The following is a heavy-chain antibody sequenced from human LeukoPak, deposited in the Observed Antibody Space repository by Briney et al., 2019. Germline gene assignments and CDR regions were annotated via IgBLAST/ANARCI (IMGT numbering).Heavy chain of an antibody. J-gene: IGHJ4*02. V-gene: IGHV3-48*03. D-gene: IGHD6-19*01. Sequence: GGSLRLSCAASGFTFRSYEMNWVRQAPGKGLEWVSYISGGGSTIYYADSVKGRFTISRDNAKNSLYVQVNSLRAEDTAIYYCARVSDTSGCPHYWGQGTLVTVSS. CDR2: ISGGGSTI. CDR1: GFTFRSYE. CDR3: ARVSDTSGCPHY.